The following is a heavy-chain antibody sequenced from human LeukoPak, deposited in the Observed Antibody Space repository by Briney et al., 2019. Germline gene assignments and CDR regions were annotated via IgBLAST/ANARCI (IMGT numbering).Heavy chain of an antibody. V-gene: IGHV4-61*08. Sequence: KLSETLSLTCTVSGGSISSFYWSWFYWSWIRQPPGKGLEWIGYIYFSGSTNYNPSLKSRVTISVDTSKNQFSLKLSSVTAADTDVYYCARGVVAAPQTFDYWGQGTLVTVSS. D-gene: IGHD2-15*01. CDR3: ARGVVAAPQTFDY. CDR2: IYFSGST. J-gene: IGHJ4*02. CDR1: GGSISS.